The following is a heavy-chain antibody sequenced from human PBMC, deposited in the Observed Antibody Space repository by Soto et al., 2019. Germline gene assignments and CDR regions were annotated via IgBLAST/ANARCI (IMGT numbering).Heavy chain of an antibody. Sequence: SVKVSCKASGGTFSSYAISWVRQAPGQGLEWMGGIIPIFGTANYAQKFQGRVTITADESTSTAYMELSSLRSEDTAVYFCAREPYLPKARNDFWGPGTLVTVSS. J-gene: IGHJ4*02. CDR3: AREPYLPKARNDF. CDR2: IIPIFGTA. CDR1: GGTFSSYA. V-gene: IGHV1-69*13.